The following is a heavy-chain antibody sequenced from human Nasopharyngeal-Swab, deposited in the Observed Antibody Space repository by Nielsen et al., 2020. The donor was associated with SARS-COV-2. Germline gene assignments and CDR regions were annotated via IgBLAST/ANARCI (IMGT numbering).Heavy chain of an antibody. CDR3: ARGLDCSGGSCYFDY. J-gene: IGHJ4*02. D-gene: IGHD2-15*01. CDR2: IYYSGST. CDR1: GGSISRGGYY. Sequence: SETLSLTCTVSGGSISRGGYYWSWIRQNPGKGLEWIGYIYYSGSTYYNPSLKGRITISEDTSKNQFSLKLSSVTAADTAVYYCARGLDCSGGSCYFDYWGRGTLVTVSS. V-gene: IGHV4-31*03.